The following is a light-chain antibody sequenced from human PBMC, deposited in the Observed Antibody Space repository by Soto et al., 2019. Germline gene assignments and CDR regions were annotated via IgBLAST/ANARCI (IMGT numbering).Light chain of an antibody. Sequence: IQMPPYPSYLAESVVDMVTITCRASQTITTSLNWYRQKPGKAPDLLIYAASSLQSGIPSRFGGRGSGTDFTLTITGLQPEDFATYYCQQNYSLPITFGQGTRLEIK. J-gene: IGKJ5*01. V-gene: IGKV1-39*01. CDR2: AAS. CDR1: QTITTS. CDR3: QQNYSLPIT.